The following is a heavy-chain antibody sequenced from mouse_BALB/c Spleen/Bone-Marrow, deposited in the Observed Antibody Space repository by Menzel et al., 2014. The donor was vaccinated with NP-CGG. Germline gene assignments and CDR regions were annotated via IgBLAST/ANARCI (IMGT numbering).Heavy chain of an antibody. V-gene: IGHV1-7*01. CDR3: ARDY. CDR1: GYTFTDTW. J-gene: IGHJ2*01. CDR2: INPSTGYA. Sequence: VKLQESGPELAKPGASVKMSCKAPGYTFTDTWIHWIKQRPGQGLEWIGYINPSTGYAEYNQNFKDKATLTVDKSSSTAYMQLSSLTSEDSAVYYCARDYWGQGTTLTVSS.